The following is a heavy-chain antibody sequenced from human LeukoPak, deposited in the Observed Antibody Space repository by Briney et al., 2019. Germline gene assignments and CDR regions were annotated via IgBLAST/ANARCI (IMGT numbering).Heavy chain of an antibody. D-gene: IGHD2-2*01. CDR2: INHRGST. CDR1: GGSFSGYY. Sequence: PSETLSLTCTVYGGSFSGYYWSWIRQPPGKGLEWIGEINHRGSTNYNPSLKSRVTISVDTSKNQFSLKLSSAIAADTAVYYCARPLGYCSSSSCPQPWFDPWGQGTLVTVSS. V-gene: IGHV4-34*01. J-gene: IGHJ5*02. CDR3: ARPLGYCSSSSCPQPWFDP.